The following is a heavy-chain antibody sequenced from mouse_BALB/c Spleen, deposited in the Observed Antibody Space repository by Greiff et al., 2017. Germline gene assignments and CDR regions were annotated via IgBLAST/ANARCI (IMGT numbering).Heavy chain of an antibody. Sequence: EVQVVESGGDLVKPGGSLKLSCAASGFTFSSYGMSWVRQTPDKRLEWVATISSGGSYTYYPDSVKGRFTISRDNAKNTLYLQMSSLKSEDTAMYYCARPPYYGSSYWFAYWGQGTLVTVSA. CDR1: GFTFSSYG. CDR2: ISSGGSYT. D-gene: IGHD1-1*01. J-gene: IGHJ3*01. CDR3: ARPPYYGSSYWFAY. V-gene: IGHV5-6*01.